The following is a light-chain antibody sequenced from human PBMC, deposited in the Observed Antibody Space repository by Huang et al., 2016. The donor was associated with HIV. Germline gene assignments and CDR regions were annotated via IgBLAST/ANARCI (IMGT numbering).Light chain of an antibody. CDR2: AAS. V-gene: IGKV1-39*01. CDR3: QQSYNAPRT. Sequence: DIQMTQSPSSLSAFVGEKVTITCRASEIIRKYLNWYQQKPGKAPNLLLYAASSLQSGVPSRFSGSGTGTDFNLTINSLQPEDYATYFCQQSYNAPRTFGQGTKVEIK. CDR1: EIIRKY. J-gene: IGKJ1*01.